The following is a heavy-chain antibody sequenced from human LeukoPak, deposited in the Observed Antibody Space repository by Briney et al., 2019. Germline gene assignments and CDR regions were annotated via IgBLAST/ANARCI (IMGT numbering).Heavy chain of an antibody. CDR3: AKDHIKVPPRSHILYPLFDY. CDR2: ISGSGGST. J-gene: IGHJ4*02. V-gene: IGHV3-23*01. Sequence: PGGSLRLSCAASGFTFSSYAMSWVRQAPGKGPEWVSAISGSGGSTYYADSVKGRFTISRDNSKNTLYLQMNSLRAEDTAVYYCAKDHIKVPPRSHILYPLFDYWGQGTLVTVSS. D-gene: IGHD2-21*01. CDR1: GFTFSSYA.